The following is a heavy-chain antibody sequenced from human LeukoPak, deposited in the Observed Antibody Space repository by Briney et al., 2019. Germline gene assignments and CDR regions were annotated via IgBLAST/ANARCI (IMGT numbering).Heavy chain of an antibody. CDR2: ISYDGSNK. J-gene: IGHJ6*02. V-gene: IGHV3-30-3*01. CDR3: ARDQEWVRSDDYYYGMDV. D-gene: IGHD5-12*01. Sequence: GGSLRLSCAASGFTFSSYAMHWVRQAPGKGLEWVAVISYDGSNKYYADSVKGRFTISRDNSKNTLYLQMNSLRVEDTAVYYCARDQEWVRSDDYYYGMDVWGQGTTVTVSS. CDR1: GFTFSSYA.